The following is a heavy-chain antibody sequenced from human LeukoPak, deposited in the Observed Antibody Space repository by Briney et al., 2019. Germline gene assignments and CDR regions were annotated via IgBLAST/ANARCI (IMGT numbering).Heavy chain of an antibody. CDR3: AKGGASSPYTYIDV. CDR1: GFTFSNHA. Sequence: GGSLRLSCAASGFTFSNHAMSWVRQAPGKGLEWVSVIGDSGGSAYYADSVKGRFTISRDNSKNTLYLQMNSLRADDTAVYHCAKGGASSPYTYIDVWGKGTTVIVSS. D-gene: IGHD6-6*01. V-gene: IGHV3-23*01. J-gene: IGHJ6*04. CDR2: IGDSGGSA.